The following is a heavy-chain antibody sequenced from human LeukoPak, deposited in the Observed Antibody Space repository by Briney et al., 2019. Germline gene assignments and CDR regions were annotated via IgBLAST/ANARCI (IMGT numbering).Heavy chain of an antibody. V-gene: IGHV3-30*18. Sequence: GGSLRLSCAASGFTFSSYAMSWVRQAPGKGLEWVAVISYDGSNKYFADSVKGRFTISRDNSKNTLYLQMNSLRAEDTAVYYCAKDYDSSGWAAFDIWGQGTMVTVSS. CDR3: AKDYDSSGWAAFDI. CDR1: GFTFSSYA. D-gene: IGHD3-22*01. J-gene: IGHJ3*02. CDR2: ISYDGSNK.